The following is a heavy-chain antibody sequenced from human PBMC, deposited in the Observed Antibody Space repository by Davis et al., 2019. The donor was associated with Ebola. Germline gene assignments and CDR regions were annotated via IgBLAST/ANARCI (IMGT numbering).Heavy chain of an antibody. CDR1: GFTFSSYE. Sequence: GESLKISCAASGFTFSSYEMNWVRQAPGKGLEWVSYISSSGSTIYYADSVKGRFTNSRDNAKNSLYLQMNSLRAEETAVYYCARAGPRITMVRGPSYSYYGMDVWGQGTTVTVSS. CDR3: ARAGPRITMVRGPSYSYYGMDV. D-gene: IGHD3-10*01. J-gene: IGHJ6*02. V-gene: IGHV3-48*03. CDR2: ISSSGSTI.